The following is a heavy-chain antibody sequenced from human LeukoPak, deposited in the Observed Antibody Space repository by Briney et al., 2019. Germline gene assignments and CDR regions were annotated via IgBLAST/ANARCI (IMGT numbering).Heavy chain of an antibody. J-gene: IGHJ4*02. D-gene: IGHD2-15*01. CDR2: ISYDGNSE. CDR1: GFTFSTYT. CDR3: AAEYCGGGFCYTRHSGHDY. V-gene: IGHV3-30-3*01. Sequence: GGSLRLSCAASGFTFSTYTMHWVRQAPGKGLEWVAVISYDGNSEYYADSVKGRFTISRDSSRNTLYLQMNSLRAEDTAVYYCAAEYCGGGFCYTRHSGHDYWGQGTLVTVSS.